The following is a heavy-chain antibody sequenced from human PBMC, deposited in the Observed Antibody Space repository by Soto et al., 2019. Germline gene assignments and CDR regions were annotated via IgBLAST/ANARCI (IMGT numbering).Heavy chain of an antibody. D-gene: IGHD2-2*01. CDR3: ARGARYCISTSCYADFDY. V-gene: IGHV1-69*13. J-gene: IGHJ4*02. Sequence: SVKVSCKASGGTFSSYAISWVRQAPGQGLEWMGGIIPIFGTANYAQKFQGRVTITADESTSTAYMELSSLRSEDTAVYYCARGARYCISTSCYADFDYWGQGTLVTVSS. CDR1: GGTFSSYA. CDR2: IIPIFGTA.